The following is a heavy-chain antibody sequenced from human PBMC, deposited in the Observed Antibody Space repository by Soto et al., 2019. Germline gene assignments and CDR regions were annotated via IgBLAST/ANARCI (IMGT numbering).Heavy chain of an antibody. CDR3: ARQRGQEQWPLLRFDP. J-gene: IGHJ5*02. V-gene: IGHV5-51*01. D-gene: IGHD6-19*01. CDR1: EYSSTSYW. Sequence: GESLKISCKGSEYSSTSYWIGWVRQMPGKGLEWMGIIYPGDSDTRYSPSFQGQVTISADKSISTAYLQWSSLKASDTAMYYCARQRGQEQWPLLRFDPWGQGTLVTVSS. CDR2: IYPGDSDT.